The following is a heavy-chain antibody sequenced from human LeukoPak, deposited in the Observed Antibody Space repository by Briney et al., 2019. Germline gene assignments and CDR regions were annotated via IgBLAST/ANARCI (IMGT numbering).Heavy chain of an antibody. Sequence: PRGSLRLSCAASGFTFSSYAMSWVRQAPGKGLEWVSAISGSGGSTYYADSVKGRFTISRDNSKNTLYLQMNSLRAEDTAVYYCAKLLRRADVPDYWGQGTLVTVSS. V-gene: IGHV3-23*01. CDR1: GFTFSSYA. D-gene: IGHD1-26*01. CDR3: AKLLRRADVPDY. J-gene: IGHJ4*02. CDR2: ISGSGGST.